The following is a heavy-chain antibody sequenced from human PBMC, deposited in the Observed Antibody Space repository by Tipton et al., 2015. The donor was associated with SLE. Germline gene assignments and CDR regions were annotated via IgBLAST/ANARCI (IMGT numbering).Heavy chain of an antibody. CDR3: ARHRDDIPFDY. D-gene: IGHD3-9*01. CDR2: IYYSGST. V-gene: IGHV4-38-2*01. J-gene: IGHJ4*02. Sequence: TLSLTCAVSGYSISSGYYWGWIRQPPGKGLEWIGSIYYSGSTYYNPSLKSRVTISVDTSKNQFSLKLSSVTAADTAVYYCARHRDDIPFDYWGQGTLVTVSS. CDR1: GYSISSGYY.